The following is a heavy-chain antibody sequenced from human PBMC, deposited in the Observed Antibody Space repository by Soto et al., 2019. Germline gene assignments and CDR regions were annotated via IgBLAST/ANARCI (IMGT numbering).Heavy chain of an antibody. D-gene: IGHD4-17*01. CDR2: IYYSGST. V-gene: IGHV4-31*03. Sequence: QVQLQESGPGLVKPSQTLSLTCTVSGGSISTGGYYWTWIRQHPGKGLEWIGYIYYSGSTYYNPSLKSRVTISVDTSKNQFSLKLSSVTAADTTVYYCARGLSVTLFDNWGQGTLVTVSS. CDR3: ARGLSVTLFDN. J-gene: IGHJ4*02. CDR1: GGSISTGGYY.